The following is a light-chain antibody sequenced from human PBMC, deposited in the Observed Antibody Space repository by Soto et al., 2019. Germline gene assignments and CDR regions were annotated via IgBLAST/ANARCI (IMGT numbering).Light chain of an antibody. V-gene: IGKV3-15*01. CDR1: QSVRSN. CDR3: QQYNNWPLT. Sequence: LTQSPGTLSLSPGERATLSCRASQSVRSNLAWYQQKPGQAPRLVIYGASTRATGIPARFSGSGSGTAFTLTISSLQSEDFAVYYCQQYNNWPLTFGRGTKVDIK. J-gene: IGKJ4*01. CDR2: GAS.